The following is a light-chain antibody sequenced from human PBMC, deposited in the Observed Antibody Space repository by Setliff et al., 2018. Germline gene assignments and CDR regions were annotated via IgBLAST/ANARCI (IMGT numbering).Light chain of an antibody. J-gene: IGLJ1*01. Sequence: QSALTQPASVSGSPGQSITISCTGTSSDVGGYDYVSWYQQHPGKAPKLMIYKVSDRPSGVSNRFSGSKSGNTASLTISGLQAEDEADYYCSSYTTTSTPYVFGTGTKGTVL. CDR2: KVS. CDR3: SSYTTTSTPYV. V-gene: IGLV2-14*01. CDR1: SSDVGGYDY.